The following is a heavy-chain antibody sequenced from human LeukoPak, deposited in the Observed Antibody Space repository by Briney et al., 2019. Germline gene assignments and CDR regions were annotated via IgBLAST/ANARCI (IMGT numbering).Heavy chain of an antibody. CDR2: INHSGST. CDR3: ARLSSDRLDP. CDR1: GGSISSYY. V-gene: IGHV4-34*01. Sequence: PSETLSLTCTVSGGSISSYYWSWIRQPPGKGLEWIGEINHSGSTNYNPSLKSRVTISVDTSKNQFSLKLSSVTAADTAVYYCARLSSDRLDPWGQGTLVTVSS. J-gene: IGHJ5*02. D-gene: IGHD3-10*01.